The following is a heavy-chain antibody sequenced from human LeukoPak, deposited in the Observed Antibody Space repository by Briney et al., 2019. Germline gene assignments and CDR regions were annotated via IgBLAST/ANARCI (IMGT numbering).Heavy chain of an antibody. V-gene: IGHV3-21*01. CDR2: ISSSSSYI. J-gene: IGHJ4*02. D-gene: IGHD3-3*01. Sequence: PGGSLRLSCAASGFTFSSYSMNWVRQAPGKGLEWVPSISSSSSYIYYADSVKGRFTISRDNAKNSLYLQMNSLRAEDTAVYYCARGAYYDFWSGYSFDYWGQGTLVTVSS. CDR3: ARGAYYDFWSGYSFDY. CDR1: GFTFSSYS.